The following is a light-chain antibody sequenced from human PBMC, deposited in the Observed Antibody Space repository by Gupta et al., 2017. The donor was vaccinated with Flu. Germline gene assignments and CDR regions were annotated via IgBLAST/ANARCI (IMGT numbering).Light chain of an antibody. V-gene: IGKV3-20*01. CDR3: QQYGSSPKS. Sequence: EIVLTHIPGTLSLSQAERATLSCRASQSVSTDYLAWYQQKPGQPPRLLISGASTRATGIPDRFSGSGSGTDFTLTVNRLEPEDFAVYYCQQYGSSPKSFGQGTKLDIK. J-gene: IGKJ2*01. CDR2: GAS. CDR1: QSVSTDY.